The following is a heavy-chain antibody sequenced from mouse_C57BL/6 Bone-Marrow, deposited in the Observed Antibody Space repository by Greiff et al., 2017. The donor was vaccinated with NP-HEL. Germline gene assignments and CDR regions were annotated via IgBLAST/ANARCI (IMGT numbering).Heavy chain of an antibody. CDR3: AREGYYGPPYSIDY. J-gene: IGHJ2*01. Sequence: QVQLQQPGAELVMPGASVKLSCKASGYTFTSYWMHWVKQRPGQGLEWIGEIDPSDSYTNYNQKFKGKSTLTVDKSSSTAYMQLSSLPSDDSAAFYCAREGYYGPPYSIDYWGKGTTLTVSS. V-gene: IGHV1-69*01. CDR1: GYTFTSYW. D-gene: IGHD2-1*01. CDR2: IDPSDSYT.